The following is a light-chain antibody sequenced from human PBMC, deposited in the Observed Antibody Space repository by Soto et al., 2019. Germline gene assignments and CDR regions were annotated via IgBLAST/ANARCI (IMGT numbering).Light chain of an antibody. CDR1: QGISNY. J-gene: IGKJ4*01. V-gene: IGKV1-27*01. CDR3: QEDNCAPPD. Sequence: DIQMTQSTSSLSAPVGDRVTITCRASQGISNYFAWYQQKPGKVPKLLIFAASTLQSGAPSRFSGSGSGTDVTLTISNLQPEDVGTYYCQEDNCAPPDFGGGTKVEIK. CDR2: AAS.